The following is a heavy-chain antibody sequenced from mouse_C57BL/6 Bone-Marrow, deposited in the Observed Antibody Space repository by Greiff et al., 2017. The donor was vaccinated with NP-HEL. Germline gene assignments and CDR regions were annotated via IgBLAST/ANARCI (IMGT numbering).Heavy chain of an antibody. CDR3: ARERRWLRRGNWYFDV. D-gene: IGHD2-2*01. Sequence: QVQLQQSGTELVKPGTSVKLSCKSSGYTFTSYWMHWVKQRPGQGLEWIGNINPSNGGTNYNAKFKSKATLTVDKSSSTAYMQLSSLTSDDSAVSYCARERRWLRRGNWYFDVWDTGTTVTVSS. J-gene: IGHJ1*03. CDR1: GYTFTSYW. CDR2: INPSNGGT. V-gene: IGHV1-53*01.